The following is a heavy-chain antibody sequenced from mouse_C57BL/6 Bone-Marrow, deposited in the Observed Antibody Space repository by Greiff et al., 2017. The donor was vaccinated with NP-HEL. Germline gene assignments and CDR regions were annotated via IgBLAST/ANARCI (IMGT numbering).Heavy chain of an antibody. D-gene: IGHD2-2*01. CDR3: TRWVTTTTVFDY. J-gene: IGHJ2*01. CDR1: GYTFTSYW. CDR2: IYPGNSDT. Sequence: EVQLQQSGTVLARPGASVKMSCKTSGYTFTSYWMHWVKQRPGQGLEWIGAIYPGNSDTSYNQKFKGKAKLTAVTSASTAYMELSSLTNEDSAVYYCTRWVTTTTVFDYWGQGTTLTVSS. V-gene: IGHV1-5*01.